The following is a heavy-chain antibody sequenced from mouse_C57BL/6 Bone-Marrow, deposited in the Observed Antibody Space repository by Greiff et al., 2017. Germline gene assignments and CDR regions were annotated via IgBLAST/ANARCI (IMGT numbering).Heavy chain of an antibody. CDR2: INPSSGYT. Sequence: QVQLKQSGAELARPGASVKMSCKASGYTFTSYTMHWVKQRPGQGLEWIGYINPSSGYTKYNQKFKDKATLTADKSSSTAYMQLSSLTSEDSAVYYGARWEDDVYYFDYWGQGTTLTVSS. V-gene: IGHV1-4*01. CDR3: ARWEDDVYYFDY. D-gene: IGHD4-1*01. CDR1: GYTFTSYT. J-gene: IGHJ2*01.